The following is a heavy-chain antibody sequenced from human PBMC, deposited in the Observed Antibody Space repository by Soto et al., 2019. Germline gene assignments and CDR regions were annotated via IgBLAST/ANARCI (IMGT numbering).Heavy chain of an antibody. CDR3: ARDGTRAEYFQH. J-gene: IGHJ1*01. V-gene: IGHV1-3*01. CDR2: INAGNGNT. CDR1: GYTFTSYA. Sequence: ASVKVSCKASGYTFTSYAMHWVRQAPGQRLQWMGWINAGNGNTKYSQKFQGRVTITRDTSASTAYMELSSLRSEDTAVYYCARDGTRAEYFQHWGQGTLVTVSS.